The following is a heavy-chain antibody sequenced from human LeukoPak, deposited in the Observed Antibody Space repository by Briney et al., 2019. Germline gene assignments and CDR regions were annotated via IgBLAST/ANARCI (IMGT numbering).Heavy chain of an antibody. J-gene: IGHJ4*02. V-gene: IGHV4-38-2*02. CDR3: ARVSASWGFGY. CDR1: GYSISSGYY. CDR2: IYHSPST. Sequence: PSESLSLTCSVSGYSISSGYYWGWIRHPPGKGLEWIATIYHSPSTYYNPSLKSRVTISVDTSQNRFSLKVNSVTAADTAVYYCARVSASWGFGYWGQGALVTVSS. D-gene: IGHD3-16*01.